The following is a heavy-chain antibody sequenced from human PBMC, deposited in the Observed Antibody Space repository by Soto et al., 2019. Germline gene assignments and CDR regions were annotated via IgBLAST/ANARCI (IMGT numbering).Heavy chain of an antibody. J-gene: IGHJ5*02. CDR1: GFTFINYT. CDR3: AKDLMVRSSGWYDWFDP. Sequence: WGSLRLSCAASGFTFINYTMRWVRLAPGKGLEWVSAISGSGDSTYYADSVKGRFTISRDNSKNTLYLQMNSLRAEDTAVYYCAKDLMVRSSGWYDWFDPWGQGTLVTVSS. CDR2: ISGSGDST. D-gene: IGHD6-19*01. V-gene: IGHV3-23*01.